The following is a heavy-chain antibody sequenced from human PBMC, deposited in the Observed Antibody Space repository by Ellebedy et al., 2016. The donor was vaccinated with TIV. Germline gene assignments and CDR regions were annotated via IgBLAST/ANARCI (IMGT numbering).Heavy chain of an antibody. D-gene: IGHD4-23*01. J-gene: IGHJ4*02. CDR3: ARVDYGGNYHPLDY. Sequence: SETLSLTCTVSGGSISSYYWSWIRQPPGKGLEWIGYISYSGRTNYNPSLKSRVTISLDTSKNQFSLNLSSVTAADTAVYYCARVDYGGNYHPLDYWGQGTLVTVSS. CDR1: GGSISSYY. CDR2: ISYSGRT. V-gene: IGHV4-59*01.